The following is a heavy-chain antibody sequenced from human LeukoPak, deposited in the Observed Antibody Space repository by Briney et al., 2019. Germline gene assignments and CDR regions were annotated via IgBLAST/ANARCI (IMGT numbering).Heavy chain of an antibody. CDR1: GFIFYSYA. J-gene: IGHJ4*02. CDR3: KRGPGYDYVCGTNRVDY. D-gene: IGHD3-16*02. V-gene: IGHV3-64*02. CDR2: ITISGSST. Sequence: GGSLRLSCSASGFIFYSYAMNWVRQAPGRGLEYVSAITISGSSTFHADSVKGRFTISRDNSKNTLYLQMGSVRPEDMAVYFCKRGPGYDYVCGTNRVDYWGQGTLVTVSS.